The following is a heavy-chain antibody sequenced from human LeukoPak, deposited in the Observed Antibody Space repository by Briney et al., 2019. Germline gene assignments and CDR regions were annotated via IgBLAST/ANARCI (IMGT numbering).Heavy chain of an antibody. V-gene: IGHV3-21*01. CDR2: ISSSSSYI. D-gene: IGHD3-22*01. CDR1: GFTFSSYS. J-gene: IGHJ5*02. CDR3: ASGYYDSSGP. Sequence: GGSLRLSCAASGFTFSSYSMNWVRQAPGKGLEWVSSISSSSSYIYHADSVKGRFTISRDNAKNSLYLQMNSLRAEDTAVYYCASGYYDSSGPWGQGTLVTVSS.